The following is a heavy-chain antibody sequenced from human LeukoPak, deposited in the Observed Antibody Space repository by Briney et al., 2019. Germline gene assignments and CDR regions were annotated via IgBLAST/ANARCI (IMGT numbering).Heavy chain of an antibody. V-gene: IGHV4-4*07. D-gene: IGHD6-13*01. CDR1: GGSISSYY. CDR2: IYTSGST. CDR3: ARDTWYSSTYDAFDM. J-gene: IGHJ3*02. Sequence: SQTLSLTCTVSGGSISSYYSSWIRPPAGEGLEWIGRIYTSGSTNNNPSLKSRVIISVDKSKNQFSLKLSSGTAADTAVYYCARDTWYSSTYDAFDMWGQGTMVTVSS.